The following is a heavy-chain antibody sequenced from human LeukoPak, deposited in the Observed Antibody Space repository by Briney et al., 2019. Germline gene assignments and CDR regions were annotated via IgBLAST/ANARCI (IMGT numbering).Heavy chain of an antibody. CDR3: AKDLQELGGGQ. D-gene: IGHD6-13*01. V-gene: IGHV3-30-3*01. Sequence: GRSLRLSCAGSGFTFNYFAIYWVRQAPGKWLEWVAVTSFDGTNKYYADSVRGRFTISRDNSNKTVYLQMNSLRAEDTAVYYCAKDLQELGGGQWGQGTLVTVSS. CDR2: TSFDGTNK. CDR1: GFTFNYFA. J-gene: IGHJ4*02.